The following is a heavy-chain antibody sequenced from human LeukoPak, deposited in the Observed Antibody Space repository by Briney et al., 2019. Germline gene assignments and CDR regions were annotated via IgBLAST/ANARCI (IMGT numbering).Heavy chain of an antibody. CDR1: GGTFSSYA. Sequence: SVKVSXKASGGTFSSYAISWVRQAPGQGLEWMGRIFPIFGTANYAQKFQGRVTITTDESTSTAYMELSSLRSEDTAVYYCARDEEAIAAAVLERWGQGTLVTVSS. J-gene: IGHJ4*02. V-gene: IGHV1-69*05. D-gene: IGHD6-13*01. CDR2: IFPIFGTA. CDR3: ARDEEAIAAAVLER.